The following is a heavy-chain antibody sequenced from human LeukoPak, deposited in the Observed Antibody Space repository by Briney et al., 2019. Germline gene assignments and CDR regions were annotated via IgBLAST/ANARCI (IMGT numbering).Heavy chain of an antibody. J-gene: IGHJ4*02. CDR3: ARVTGIDYYFDA. CDR1: GFTFSRYG. CDR2: ISYDGSNK. Sequence: GGSLRLSCAASGFTFSRYGMHWVRQAPGKGLEWVTAISYDGSNKYYADSVKGRFTISRDNSKNTLYLQMNSLRAEDTAVYYCARVTGIDYYFDAWGQGTLVTVSS. V-gene: IGHV3-30*04. D-gene: IGHD2-21*02.